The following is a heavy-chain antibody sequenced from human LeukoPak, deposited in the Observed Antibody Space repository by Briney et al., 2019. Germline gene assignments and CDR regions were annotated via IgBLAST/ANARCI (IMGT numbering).Heavy chain of an antibody. J-gene: IGHJ4*02. Sequence: PSETLSLTCTVSGGSISSSSYYWGWIRQPPGKGLEWIGSIYYSGSTYYNPSLKSRVTISVDTSKNQFSLKLSSVTAADTAVYYCARGSPLSSGGCFDYWGQGTLVTVSS. D-gene: IGHD2-2*01. CDR3: ARGSPLSSGGCFDY. CDR1: GGSISSSSYY. V-gene: IGHV4-39*07. CDR2: IYYSGST.